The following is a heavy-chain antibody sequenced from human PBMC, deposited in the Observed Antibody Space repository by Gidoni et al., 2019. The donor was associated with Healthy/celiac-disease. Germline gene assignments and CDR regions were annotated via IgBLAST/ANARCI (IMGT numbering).Heavy chain of an antibody. CDR1: GGTFSCDA. CDR2: IIPIFGTA. CDR3: AREKPHGGNSDLL. D-gene: IGHD2-21*02. V-gene: IGHV1-69*01. J-gene: IGHJ4*02. Sequence: QVQLVQSGAEVKKTGSSVKVSCKASGGTFSCDAISWVRQAPGQGLEWVGGIIPIFGTANYAQKFQGRVTITADESTSTAYMELSSLRSEDTAVYYCAREKPHGGNSDLLWGQGTLVTVSS.